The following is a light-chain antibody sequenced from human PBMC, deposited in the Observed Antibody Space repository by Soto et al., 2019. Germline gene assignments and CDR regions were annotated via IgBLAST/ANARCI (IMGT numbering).Light chain of an antibody. CDR1: SSNIGSKT. Sequence: QSVVTQPPSASGTPGQTVTISCSGSSSNIGSKTVNWYQHIPGTAPKLLIHTNNQRPSGVPDRFSGSKSGTSASLAISGLLSEDEADYYCAAWDVRLDGPVFGGGTQLTVL. J-gene: IGLJ2*01. CDR2: TNN. CDR3: AAWDVRLDGPV. V-gene: IGLV1-44*01.